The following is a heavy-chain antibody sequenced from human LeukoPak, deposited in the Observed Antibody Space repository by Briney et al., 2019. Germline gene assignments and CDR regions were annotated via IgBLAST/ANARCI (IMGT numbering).Heavy chain of an antibody. D-gene: IGHD6-13*01. J-gene: IGHJ6*03. Sequence: PGGSLRLSCAASGFTFSSYGMHWVRQAPGKGLEWVAFIRYDGSNKYYADSVKGRFTISRDNSKNTLHLQMNSLRAEDTAVYYCAKDGSSWYTYYYYYMDVWGKGTTVTISS. V-gene: IGHV3-30*02. CDR2: IRYDGSNK. CDR1: GFTFSSYG. CDR3: AKDGSSWYTYYYYYMDV.